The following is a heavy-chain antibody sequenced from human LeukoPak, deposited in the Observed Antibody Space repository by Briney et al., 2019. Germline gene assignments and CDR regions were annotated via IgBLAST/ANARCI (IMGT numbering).Heavy chain of an antibody. V-gene: IGHV4-61*02. Sequence: SETLSLTCTVSGASISSGSYYWTWIRQPAGKGLEWMGRMHSSGRTSYSPSLKSRVTISVDTSKNQFSLKLSSVTAADTAVYYCARQVWFGGNDAFDIWGQGTMVTVSS. J-gene: IGHJ3*02. CDR3: ARQVWFGGNDAFDI. CDR2: MHSSGRT. CDR1: GASISSGSYY. D-gene: IGHD3-10*01.